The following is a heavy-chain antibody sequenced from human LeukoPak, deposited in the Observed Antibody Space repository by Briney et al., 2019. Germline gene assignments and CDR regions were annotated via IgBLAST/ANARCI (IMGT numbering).Heavy chain of an antibody. J-gene: IGHJ4*02. CDR2: ISYDGSNK. CDR3: ARASTPGRLQLWSFDY. V-gene: IGHV3-30*04. Sequence: PGGSLRLSCAASGFTFSSYAMHWVRQAPGKGLEWVAVISYDGSNKYYADSVKGRFTISRDNSKNTLYLQMNSLRAEDTAVYYCARASTPGRLQLWSFDYWGQGTLVTVSS. D-gene: IGHD5-18*01. CDR1: GFTFSSYA.